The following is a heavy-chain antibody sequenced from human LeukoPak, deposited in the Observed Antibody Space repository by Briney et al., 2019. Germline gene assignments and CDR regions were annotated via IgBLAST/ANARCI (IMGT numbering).Heavy chain of an antibody. CDR3: ARGYGIVGATTDYYYGMDV. CDR2: MNPNSGNT. J-gene: IGHJ6*02. D-gene: IGHD1-26*01. CDR1: QYSFTSYD. V-gene: IGHV1-8*01. Sequence: ASVKVSCKASQYSFTSYDINWVRQAPGQGLEWMGWMNPNSGNTGYAQKFQGRVTMTRNTSISTAYMELSSLRSEDTAVYYCARGYGIVGATTDYYYGMDVWGQGTTVTVSS.